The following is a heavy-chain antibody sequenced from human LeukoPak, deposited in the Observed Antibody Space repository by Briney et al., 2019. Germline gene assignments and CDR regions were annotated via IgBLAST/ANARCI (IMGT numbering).Heavy chain of an antibody. J-gene: IGHJ4*02. D-gene: IGHD3-9*01. CDR1: GFTFTNAW. V-gene: IGHV3-15*01. CDR3: TTDRDYDVLTGFYIPRVDY. Sequence: KPGGSLRLTCAASGFTFTNAWMSWVRQAPGKGLEWVGRIKSKTDGGTTDYAAPVKGRFTISRDDSKTTLYLQMNSLKTEDTAVYYCTTDRDYDVLTGFYIPRVDYWGQGALVTVSS. CDR2: IKSKTDGGTT.